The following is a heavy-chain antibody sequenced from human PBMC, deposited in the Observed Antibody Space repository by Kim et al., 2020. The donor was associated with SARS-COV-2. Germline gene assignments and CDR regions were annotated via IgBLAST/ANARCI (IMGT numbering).Heavy chain of an antibody. V-gene: IGHV4-34*01. CDR1: GGSFSGYY. CDR3: ARSNRPEYQLLIQYWFDP. CDR2: INHSGST. Sequence: SETLSLTCAVYGGSFSGYYWSWIRQPPGKGLEWIGEINHSGSTNYNPSLKSRVTISVDTSKNQFSLKLSSVTAADTAVYYCARSNRPEYQLLIQYWFDPWGQGTLVTVSS. J-gene: IGHJ5*02. D-gene: IGHD2-2*01.